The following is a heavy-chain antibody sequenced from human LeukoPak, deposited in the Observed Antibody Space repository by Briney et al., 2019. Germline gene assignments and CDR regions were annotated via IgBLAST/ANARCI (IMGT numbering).Heavy chain of an antibody. CDR2: ISYDESDK. V-gene: IGHV3-30*18. CDR3: AKGVVAAPNPAYYGMDV. J-gene: IGHJ6*02. D-gene: IGHD2-15*01. CDR1: GFTFSNYG. Sequence: PGGSLRLSCAASGFTFSNYGMHWVRQAPGKGLEWVAVISYDESDKYYADSVKGRFTISRDNSKNTLYLQMNSLRPEDTAVYYCAKGVVAAPNPAYYGMDVWAKGPRSSSP.